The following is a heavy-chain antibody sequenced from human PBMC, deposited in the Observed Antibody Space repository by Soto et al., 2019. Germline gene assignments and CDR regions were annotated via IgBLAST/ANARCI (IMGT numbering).Heavy chain of an antibody. D-gene: IGHD2-2*01. CDR3: ARGRRRQLLYWFDP. J-gene: IGHJ5*02. CDR1: GYTFTSYD. CDR2: MNPNSGNT. Sequence: QVQLVQSGAEVKKPGSSVKVSCKASGYTFTSYDINWVRPATGQGLEWMGWMNPNSGNTGYAQKFQGRVTMTRNTSISTAYMELSSLRSEDTAVYYCARGRRRQLLYWFDPWGQGTLVTVSS. V-gene: IGHV1-8*01.